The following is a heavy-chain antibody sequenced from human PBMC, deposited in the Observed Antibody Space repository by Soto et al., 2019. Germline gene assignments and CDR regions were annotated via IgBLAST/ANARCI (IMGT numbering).Heavy chain of an antibody. CDR2: IIPILGIA. D-gene: IGHD3-22*01. V-gene: IGHV1-69*02. CDR1: GGTFSSYT. J-gene: IGHJ4*02. Sequence: QVQLVQSGAEVKKPGSSVKVSCKASGGTFSSYTISWVRQAPGQGLEWMGRIIPILGIANYAQKFQGRVTITADKSTSTASRELSSLRSEVTAVYYCASDGRGYYDSSGYTKYYFDYWGQGTLVTVSS. CDR3: ASDGRGYYDSSGYTKYYFDY.